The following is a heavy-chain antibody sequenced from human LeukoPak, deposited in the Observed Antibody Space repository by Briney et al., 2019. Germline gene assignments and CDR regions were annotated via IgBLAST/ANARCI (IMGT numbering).Heavy chain of an antibody. Sequence: SETLSLTCTVSGGSLSSFYWNWIRQPPGKGLEWLGAIHYSGSINYNPSLKSRVTMSVDMSKNQFSLKLNSVTAADTAVYYCARRVYGDLGNWLDPWGQGTLVTVSS. V-gene: IGHV4-59*08. D-gene: IGHD4-17*01. J-gene: IGHJ5*02. CDR1: GGSLSSFY. CDR3: ARRVYGDLGNWLDP. CDR2: IHYSGSI.